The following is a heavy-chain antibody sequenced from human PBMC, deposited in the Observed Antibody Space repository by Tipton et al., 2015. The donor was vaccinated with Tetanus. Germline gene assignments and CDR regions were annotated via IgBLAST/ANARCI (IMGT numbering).Heavy chain of an antibody. D-gene: IGHD2-15*01. Sequence: SLRLFCAASGFTFDGYAMHWVRQAPGKGLEWVSGISWNSGSIGYVDSVKGRFTISRDNAKNSLYLQMNSLRAEDTAVYYCARDQGYCSGGSCYSSGYYYYGMDVWGQGTTVTVSS. CDR2: ISWNSGSI. CDR3: ARDQGYCSGGSCYSSGYYYYGMDV. J-gene: IGHJ6*02. CDR1: GFTFDGYA. V-gene: IGHV3-9*01.